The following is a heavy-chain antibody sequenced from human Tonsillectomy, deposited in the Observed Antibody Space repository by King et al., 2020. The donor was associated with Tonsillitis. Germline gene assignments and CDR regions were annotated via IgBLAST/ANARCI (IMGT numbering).Heavy chain of an antibody. Sequence: QLVQSGGGLVKPGGSLRLSCAASGFNFSSYSMNWVRQAPGKGLEWVSCISISSTYIYYADSVRGRFTISRDNAKNPLYLQMNSLRAEDTAVYYCVRDSLWTVGWGQGTLVTVSS. CDR3: VRDSLWTVG. J-gene: IGHJ4*02. D-gene: IGHD4-23*01. V-gene: IGHV3-21*01. CDR2: ISISSTYI. CDR1: GFNFSSYS.